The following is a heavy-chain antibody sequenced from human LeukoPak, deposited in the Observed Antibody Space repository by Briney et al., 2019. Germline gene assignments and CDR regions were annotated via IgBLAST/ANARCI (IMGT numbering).Heavy chain of an antibody. Sequence: SETLSLTCAVSGGSISSSNWWSWIRQPAGKGLEWIGRIYTSGSTTYNPSLKSRVTMSVDTSKNQFSLKLSSVTAADTAVYFCTRDTGTTGEVKFDPWGQGTLVTVSS. CDR2: IYTSGST. J-gene: IGHJ5*02. D-gene: IGHD4-17*01. CDR3: TRDTGTTGEVKFDP. CDR1: GGSISSSNW. V-gene: IGHV4-4*07.